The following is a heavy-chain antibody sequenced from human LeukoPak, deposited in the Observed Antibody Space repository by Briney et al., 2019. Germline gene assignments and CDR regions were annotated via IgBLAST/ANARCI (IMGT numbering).Heavy chain of an antibody. CDR1: GFSFTDYP. CDR2: IRTSAEGANYA. D-gene: IGHD2-15*01. J-gene: IGHJ4*02. V-gene: IGHV3-48*02. CDR3: ARGAQYCSGGTCNDY. Sequence: GGSLRLSCATSGFSFTDYPMDWVRQAPGKGLEWVSNIRTSAEGANYAYYADSVKGRVTISRDDAKNTLYLHMNSLRDDDTAVYYCARGAQYCSGGTCNDYWGQGTLVTVSS.